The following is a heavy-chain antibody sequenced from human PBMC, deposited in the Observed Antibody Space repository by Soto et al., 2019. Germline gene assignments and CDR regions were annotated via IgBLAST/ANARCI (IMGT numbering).Heavy chain of an antibody. J-gene: IGHJ2*01. CDR1: GFTFSSYA. Sequence: QVQLVESGGGVVQPGRSLRLSCAASGFTFSSYAMHWVRQAPGKGLEWVAVISYDGRNKYYADSVKGRFTISRDNSKNTLYLQMNSLRAEDTAGYYCARGGFDLWGRGTLVTVSS. CDR2: ISYDGRNK. V-gene: IGHV3-30*04. CDR3: ARGGFDL.